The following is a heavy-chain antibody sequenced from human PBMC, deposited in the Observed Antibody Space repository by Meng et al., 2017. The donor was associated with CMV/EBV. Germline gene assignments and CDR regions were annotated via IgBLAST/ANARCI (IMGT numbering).Heavy chain of an antibody. J-gene: IGHJ3*02. D-gene: IGHD3-22*01. CDR2: ISYDGSNK. V-gene: IGHV3-30*04. CDR1: GFTFSSYA. CDR3: ARGITMIVVVIAPNAFDI. Sequence: GGSLRLSCAASGFTFSSYAMHWVRQAPGKGLEWVAVISYDGSNKYYADSVKGRFTISRDNSKNTLYLQMNSLRAEDTAVYYCARGITMIVVVIAPNAFDIWGQGTMITVSS.